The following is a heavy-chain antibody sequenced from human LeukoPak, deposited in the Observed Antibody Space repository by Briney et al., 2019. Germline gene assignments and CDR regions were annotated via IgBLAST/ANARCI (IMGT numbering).Heavy chain of an antibody. J-gene: IGHJ3*02. V-gene: IGHV4-39*01. CDR1: GGSISTNTYY. CDR3: ASHSGRYRDAFEI. CDR2: IHYSGST. Sequence: PSETLSLTCTVSGGSISTNTYYWGWMRPPPGKGLEWIGTIHYSGSTYYTPSLKSRVTISIDTSKNQFSLKVNSMTATDAAVYYCASHSGRYRDAFEIWGQGTMVTVSS. D-gene: IGHD1-26*01.